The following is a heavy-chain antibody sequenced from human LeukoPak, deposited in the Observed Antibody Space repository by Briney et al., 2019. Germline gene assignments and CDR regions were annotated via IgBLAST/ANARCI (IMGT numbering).Heavy chain of an antibody. J-gene: IGHJ4*02. V-gene: IGHV4-59*07. CDR1: GGSISSDY. D-gene: IGHD2-15*01. CDR3: ARVVGATGSSDY. Sequence: NSSDTLSLTCTVSGGSISSDYWSWIRQPPGKGLEWIGYIYYIGSTNYNPSLKSRITISVDTSKSHFSLKLSSVTAADTAVYYCARVVGATGSSDYWGQGTLVTVSS. CDR2: IYYIGST.